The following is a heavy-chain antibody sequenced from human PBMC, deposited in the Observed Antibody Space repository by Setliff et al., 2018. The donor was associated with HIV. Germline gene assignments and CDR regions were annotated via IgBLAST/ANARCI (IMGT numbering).Heavy chain of an antibody. CDR3: ARGGHYSGSYLPRDYYMDV. CDR1: GYSFLTYG. D-gene: IGHD1-26*01. CDR2: ISTHNGNT. Sequence: ASVKVSCKASGYSFLTYGITWVRQAPGQGLEWMGWISTHNGNTTYAQKFQGRVTMTSDTSTSTVYMDLSSLRSEDTAVYYCARGGHYSGSYLPRDYYMDVWGKGTTVTVSS. V-gene: IGHV1-18*04. J-gene: IGHJ6*03.